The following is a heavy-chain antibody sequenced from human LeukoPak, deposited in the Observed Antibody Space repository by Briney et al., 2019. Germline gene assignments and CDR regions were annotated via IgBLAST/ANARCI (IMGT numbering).Heavy chain of an antibody. D-gene: IGHD3-10*01. V-gene: IGHV4-38-2*01. J-gene: IGHJ4*02. Sequence: SETLSLTCAVSGYSISSGYYWGWIRQPPGKGLEWIGSIYHSGSTYYNLSLKSRVTISVDTSKNQFSLKLSSVTAADTAVYYCARGTGFDYWGQGTLVTVSS. CDR3: ARGTGFDY. CDR2: IYHSGST. CDR1: GYSISSGYY.